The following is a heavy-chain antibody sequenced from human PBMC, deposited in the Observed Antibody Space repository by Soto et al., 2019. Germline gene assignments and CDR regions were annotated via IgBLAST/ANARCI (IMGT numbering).Heavy chain of an antibody. CDR2: ISWNSGSI. CDR3: AKDRTIFGAIFDY. CDR1: GFTFDDYA. D-gene: IGHD3-3*01. Sequence: PGGSLRLSCAASGFTFDDYAMHWVRQAPGKGLEWVSGISWNSGSIGYADSVKGRFTISRDNAKNSLYLQMNSLRAEDTALYYCAKDRTIFGAIFDYWGQGTLVTVSS. V-gene: IGHV3-9*01. J-gene: IGHJ4*02.